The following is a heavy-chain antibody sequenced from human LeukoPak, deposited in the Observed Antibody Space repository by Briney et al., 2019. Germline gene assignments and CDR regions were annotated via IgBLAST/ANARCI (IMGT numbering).Heavy chain of an antibody. CDR1: GDSVSSSSAC. J-gene: IGHJ4*02. CDR3: TGERGGAEAAFAY. V-gene: IGHV6-1*01. CDR2: TYYRSKWKN. Sequence: SQTLSLTCVISGDSVSSSSACWNWIRQSPSRGLEWLGRTYYRSKWKNDYAVSVRSRITINPDTSKNQFSLQLNSVTPDDAAVYYCTGERGGAEAAFAYWGQGTLVTVSS. D-gene: IGHD6-19*01.